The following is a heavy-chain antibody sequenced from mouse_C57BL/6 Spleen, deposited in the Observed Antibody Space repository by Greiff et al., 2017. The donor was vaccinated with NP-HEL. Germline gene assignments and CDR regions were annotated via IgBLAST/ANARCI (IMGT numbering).Heavy chain of an antibody. V-gene: IGHV1-63*01. CDR3: ARSGGYYYGSSLDY. D-gene: IGHD1-1*01. J-gene: IGHJ2*01. CDR1: GYTFTNYW. CDR2: IYPGGGYT. Sequence: VKLMESGAELVRPGTSVKMSCKASGYTFTNYWIGWAKQRPGHGLEWIGDIYPGGGYTNYNEKFKGKATLTADKSSSTAYMQFSSLTSEDSAIYYCARSGGYYYGSSLDYWGQGTTLTVSS.